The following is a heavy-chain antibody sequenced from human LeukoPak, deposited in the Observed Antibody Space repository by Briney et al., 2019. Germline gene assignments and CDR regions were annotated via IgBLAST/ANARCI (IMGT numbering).Heavy chain of an antibody. CDR3: ARSRSAGY. V-gene: IGHV3-7*01. CDR2: IKRDGSEK. Sequence: QAGGSLRLSCAASGFTFSNAWMSWVRQAPGKGLEWVANIKRDGSEKYYVDSVKGRFTISRDNAKNSLYLQMDSLRAEDTAVYYCARSRSAGYWGQGTLVTVSS. J-gene: IGHJ4*02. CDR1: GFTFSNAW.